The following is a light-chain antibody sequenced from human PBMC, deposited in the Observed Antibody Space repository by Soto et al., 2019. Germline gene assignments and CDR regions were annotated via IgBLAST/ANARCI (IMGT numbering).Light chain of an antibody. CDR1: QSVSSY. V-gene: IGKV3-11*01. CDR2: DAS. CDR3: QQRRNWPGT. Sequence: EIVLTQSPATLSLSPGEGATLSCRASQSVSSYLAWYQHKPGQAPRLLIYDASNRATGIPARFSGSGSGTDFTLTISSLEPEDFAVYYCQQRRNWPGTFGQGTKVEIK. J-gene: IGKJ1*01.